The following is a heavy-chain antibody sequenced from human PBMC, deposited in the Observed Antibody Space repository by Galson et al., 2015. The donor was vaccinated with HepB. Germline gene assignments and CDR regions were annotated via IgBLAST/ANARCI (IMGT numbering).Heavy chain of an antibody. D-gene: IGHD3-22*01. V-gene: IGHV4-59*08. Sequence: TLSLTCTVSGGSISGYSWTWIRQSPGKGLEWIGYIYYRGSTNYNPSLKSRVTISVDTSKNQFSLKLRSVTAADTAVYYCARLYDRGGLWARSDYWGQGILVIVPS. CDR3: ARLYDRGGLWARSDY. CDR1: GGSISGYS. J-gene: IGHJ4*02. CDR2: IYYRGST.